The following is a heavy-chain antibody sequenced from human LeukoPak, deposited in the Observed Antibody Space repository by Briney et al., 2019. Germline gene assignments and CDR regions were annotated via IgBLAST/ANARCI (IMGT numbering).Heavy chain of an antibody. Sequence: RPGGSLRLSCAASGFTFSSYAMHWVRQAPGKGLEWVAVISYDGSNKYYADSVKGRFTISRDNSKNTLYLQMNSLRAEDTAVYYCARDMVGAHDAFDIWGQGTMVTVSS. V-gene: IGHV3-30*04. J-gene: IGHJ3*02. CDR1: GFTFSSYA. CDR2: ISYDGSNK. CDR3: ARDMVGAHDAFDI. D-gene: IGHD1-26*01.